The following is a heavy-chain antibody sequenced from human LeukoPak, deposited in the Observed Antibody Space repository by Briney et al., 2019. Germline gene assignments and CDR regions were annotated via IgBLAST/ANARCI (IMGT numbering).Heavy chain of an antibody. Sequence: GASVKVSCKASGYTFTSYDISWVRQATGQGLEWMGWMNPNSGNTGFAQKFQGRVTLTRDTSISTAYMELSSLRSEDTAVYYCVRVKRLAEVPAAISVYWFDPWGQGTLVTVSS. CDR3: VRVKRLAEVPAAISVYWFDP. CDR2: MNPNSGNT. D-gene: IGHD2-2*02. J-gene: IGHJ5*02. CDR1: GYTFTSYD. V-gene: IGHV1-8*01.